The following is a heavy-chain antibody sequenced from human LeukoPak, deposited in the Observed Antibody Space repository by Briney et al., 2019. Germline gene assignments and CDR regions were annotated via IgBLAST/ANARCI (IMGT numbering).Heavy chain of an antibody. Sequence: SGGSLRLSCAASGFTFSSSAMHWVRQAPGKGLEWVAVISYDESNKYYADSVKGRFTISRDNSKNTLYLQMNSLRVEDTTIYYCAKELWEGSGYLDYWGQGILVTVSS. J-gene: IGHJ4*02. CDR2: ISYDESNK. D-gene: IGHD3-3*01. V-gene: IGHV3-30*18. CDR3: AKELWEGSGYLDY. CDR1: GFTFSSSA.